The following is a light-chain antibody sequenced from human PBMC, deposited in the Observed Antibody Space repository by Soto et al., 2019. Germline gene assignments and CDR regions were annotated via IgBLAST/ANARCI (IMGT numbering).Light chain of an antibody. J-gene: IGLJ1*01. V-gene: IGLV1-40*01. Sequence: QSVLTQPPSVSGAPGQRVTISCTGSSSNFGAGYEVHWYKQLPGAAPTLVIFNNLNRPSGVPERFSGSKSGTSASLVISGLQAEYEADYYCQSFDSSLRAYVFGSGTKLTVL. CDR3: QSFDSSLRAYV. CDR2: NNL. CDR1: SSNFGAGYE.